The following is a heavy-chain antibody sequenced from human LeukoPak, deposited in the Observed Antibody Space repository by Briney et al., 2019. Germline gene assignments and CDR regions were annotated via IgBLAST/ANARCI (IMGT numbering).Heavy chain of an antibody. CDR2: INSDGSGT. Sequence: GGSLRLSCAASGFTFNGYWMHWVRQAPGKGLVWVSRINSDGSGTSDADFVKGRFTISRDNSKNTLYLQMNSLRAEDTAVYYCARDFEAYCGGGLDYWGQGTLVTVSS. CDR3: ARDFEAYCGGGLDY. D-gene: IGHD2-21*01. V-gene: IGHV3-74*01. CDR1: GFTFNGYW. J-gene: IGHJ4*02.